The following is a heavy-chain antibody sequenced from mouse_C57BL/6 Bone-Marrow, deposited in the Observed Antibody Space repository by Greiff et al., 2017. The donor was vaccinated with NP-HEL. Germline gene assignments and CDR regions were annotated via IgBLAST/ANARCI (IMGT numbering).Heavy chain of an antibody. CDR3: ASPPYYYGSSGGYFDY. V-gene: IGHV1-55*01. CDR1: GYTFTSYW. Sequence: QVQLQQPGAELVKPGASVKMSCKASGYTFTSYWITWVKQRPGQGLEWIGDIYPGSGSTNYNEKFKSKATLTVDTSSSTAYMQLSSLTSEDSAVYYCASPPYYYGSSGGYFDYWGQGTTLTVSS. CDR2: IYPGSGST. D-gene: IGHD1-1*01. J-gene: IGHJ2*01.